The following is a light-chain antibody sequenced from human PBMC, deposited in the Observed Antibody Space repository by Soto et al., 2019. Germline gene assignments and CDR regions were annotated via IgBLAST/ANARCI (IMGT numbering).Light chain of an antibody. CDR3: QQYDYWPRT. Sequence: RQSRANLSVSRGERATLSRGASQSVSDYLAWYQQRPGQAPRLLIYGASTRATGIPERFSGSGSGTEFTLTISSLQSEDFAVYYCQQYDYWPRTFGQGIKVDIK. V-gene: IGKV3-15*01. CDR1: QSVSDY. J-gene: IGKJ1*01. CDR2: GAS.